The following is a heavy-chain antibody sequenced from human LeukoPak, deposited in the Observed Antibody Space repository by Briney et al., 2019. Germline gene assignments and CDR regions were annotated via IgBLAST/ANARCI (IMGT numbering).Heavy chain of an antibody. V-gene: IGHV4-34*01. CDR2: INHSGNT. Sequence: SETLSLTCAVDGGSFSGYYWSWIRQPPGKGLEWIGEINHSGNTNYNPSLKSRVTISVDTSKNQFSLQLSSVTAADTAVYYCARGLGHCSSTSCSFDYWGQGTLVTVSS. J-gene: IGHJ4*02. D-gene: IGHD2-2*01. CDR3: ARGLGHCSSTSCSFDY. CDR1: GGSFSGYY.